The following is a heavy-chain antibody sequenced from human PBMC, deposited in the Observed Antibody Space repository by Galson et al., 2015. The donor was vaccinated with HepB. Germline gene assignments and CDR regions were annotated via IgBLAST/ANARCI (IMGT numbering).Heavy chain of an antibody. CDR2: IIPILGIA. D-gene: IGHD4-17*01. CDR3: ARLDYGDLGLYFDY. Sequence: SVKVSCKASGGTFSSYAISWVRQAPGQGLEWMGGIIPILGIANYAQKFQGRVTITADKSTSTAYMELSSLRSEDTAVYYCARLDYGDLGLYFDYWGQGTLVTVSS. V-gene: IGHV1-69*10. J-gene: IGHJ4*02. CDR1: GGTFSSYA.